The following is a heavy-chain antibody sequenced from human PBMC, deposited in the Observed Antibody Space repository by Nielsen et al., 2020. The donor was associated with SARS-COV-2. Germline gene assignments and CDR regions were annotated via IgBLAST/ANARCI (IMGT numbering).Heavy chain of an antibody. CDR2: INWNGGST. CDR3: ARDDYGGNSDY. V-gene: IGHV3-20*01. D-gene: IGHD4-23*01. CDR1: GFTFDDYG. Sequence: GGSLRLSCAASGFTFDDYGMSWVRQAPGKGLEWVSGINWNGGSTGYADSVRGRFTISRDNAKNSLYLQMNSLRAEDTALYHCARDDYGGNSDYWGQGTLVTVSS. J-gene: IGHJ4*02.